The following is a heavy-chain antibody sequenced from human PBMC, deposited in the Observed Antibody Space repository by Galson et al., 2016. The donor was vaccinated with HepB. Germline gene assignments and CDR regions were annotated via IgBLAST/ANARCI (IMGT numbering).Heavy chain of an antibody. CDR1: GFNFISHG. CDR2: IWYDGSRK. CDR3: ARDGTPLTIYGTAKGGMDV. Sequence: SLRLSCAASGFNFISHGMHWVRQAPGKGLEWVGVIWYDGSRKLLADSVKGRFTITRDNSKNTVFLQMASLRAEDTAVYYCARDGTPLTIYGTAKGGMDVWGRGTTVTVSA. D-gene: IGHD1-7*01. V-gene: IGHV3-33*01. J-gene: IGHJ6*04.